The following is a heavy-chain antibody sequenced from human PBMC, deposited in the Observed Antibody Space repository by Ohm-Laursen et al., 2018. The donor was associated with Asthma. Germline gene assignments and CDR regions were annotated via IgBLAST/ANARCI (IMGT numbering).Heavy chain of an antibody. CDR1: GGSISSGGYS. V-gene: IGHV4-31*11. J-gene: IGHJ6*02. CDR3: ARDAAGGYSYDYGMDV. Sequence: TLSLTWAVSGGSISSGGYSWSWIRQPPGKGLEWIGYIYYSGSTYYNPFLKSRVTISVDTSKNQFSLKLSSVTAADTAVYYCARDAAGGYSYDYGMDVWGQGTTVTVSS. CDR2: IYYSGST. D-gene: IGHD5-18*01.